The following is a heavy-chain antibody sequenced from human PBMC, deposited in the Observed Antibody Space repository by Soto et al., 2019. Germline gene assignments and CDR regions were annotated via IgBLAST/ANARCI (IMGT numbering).Heavy chain of an antibody. V-gene: IGHV4-4*02. D-gene: IGHD6-6*01. CDR2: IYHSGST. Sequence: SETLSLTCAVSSGSISSSNWWSWVRQPPGKGLEWIGEIYHSGSTNYNPSPKSRVTISVDKSKNQFSLKLSSVTAADTAVYYCARDKGAARRHYYYYMDVWGKGTTVTVSS. CDR3: ARDKGAARRHYYYYMDV. CDR1: SGSISSSNW. J-gene: IGHJ6*03.